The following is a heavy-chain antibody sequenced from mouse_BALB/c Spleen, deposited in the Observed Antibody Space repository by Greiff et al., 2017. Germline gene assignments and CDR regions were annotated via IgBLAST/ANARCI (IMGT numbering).Heavy chain of an antibody. J-gene: IGHJ2*01. CDR2: IDPENGDT. CDR1: GFNIKDYY. Sequence: DVQLQESGAELVRSGASVKLSCTASGFNIKDYYMHWVKQRPEQGLEWIGWIDPENGDTEYAPKFQGKATMTADTSSNTAYLQLSSLTSEDTAVYYCNAPRDYFDYWGQGTTLTVSS. CDR3: NAPRDYFDY. D-gene: IGHD3-1*01. V-gene: IGHV14-4*02.